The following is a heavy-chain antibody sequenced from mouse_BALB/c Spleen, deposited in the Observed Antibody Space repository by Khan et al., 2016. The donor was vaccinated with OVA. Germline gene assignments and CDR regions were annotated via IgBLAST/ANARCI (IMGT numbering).Heavy chain of an antibody. Sequence: EVKLLESGGGLVQPGGSLKLSCAASGFDFSRYRMSWVRQAPGKGLEWIGEINPDSSTINYTPSLKDKFIISRDNAKNTLYLQMSKVRSEDTALYYCARPYRYDGRAWFAYWGQGTLVTVSA. V-gene: IGHV4-1*02. CDR2: INPDSSTI. CDR3: ARPYRYDGRAWFAY. D-gene: IGHD2-14*01. J-gene: IGHJ3*01. CDR1: GFDFSRYR.